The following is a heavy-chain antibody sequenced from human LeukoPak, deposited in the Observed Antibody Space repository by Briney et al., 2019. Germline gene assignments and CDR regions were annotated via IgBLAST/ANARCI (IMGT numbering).Heavy chain of an antibody. V-gene: IGHV4-39*07. Sequence: SETLSLTCTVSGGSISSSSYYWGWIRQPPGKGLEWIGSIYYSGSTYYNPSLKSRVTISVDTSKNQFSLKLSSVTAADTAVYYCAREKGDYYDSSGYYSIGSFDYWGQGTLVTVSS. CDR3: AREKGDYYDSSGYYSIGSFDY. CDR2: IYYSGST. D-gene: IGHD3-22*01. CDR1: GGSISSSSYY. J-gene: IGHJ4*02.